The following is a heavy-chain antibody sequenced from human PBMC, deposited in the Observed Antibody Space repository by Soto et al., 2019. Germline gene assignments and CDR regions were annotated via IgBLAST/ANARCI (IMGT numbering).Heavy chain of an antibody. CDR1: GYTFKDHG. CDR3: AREVEGSYSPADF. Sequence: QVQLVQSGPEVKKPGASVTVSCKTSGYTFKDHGIDWVRQAPGQGLEWVGWVSSYNGNTNYAYNLKDRVIMTTDASTSTAYMELRGLRSDDTAAYYCAREVEGSYSPADFWGQGTPVTVSS. J-gene: IGHJ4*02. V-gene: IGHV1-18*01. CDR2: VSSYNGNT. D-gene: IGHD3-10*01.